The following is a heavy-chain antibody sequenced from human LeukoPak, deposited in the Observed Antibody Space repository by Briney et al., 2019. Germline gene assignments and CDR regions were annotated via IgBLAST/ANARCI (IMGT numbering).Heavy chain of an antibody. CDR2: VNSDGSDT. CDR3: AGLDYRADY. Sequence: GGSLRLSCAGSGFIFRDVWMSWVRQAPGKGLVWVSRVNSDGSDTTYADSVKGRFTISRDNAKNTVYLQMNSLRAEDTAVYYCAGLDYRADYWGQGALVTVSS. CDR1: GFIFRDVW. D-gene: IGHD4-11*01. J-gene: IGHJ4*02. V-gene: IGHV3-74*01.